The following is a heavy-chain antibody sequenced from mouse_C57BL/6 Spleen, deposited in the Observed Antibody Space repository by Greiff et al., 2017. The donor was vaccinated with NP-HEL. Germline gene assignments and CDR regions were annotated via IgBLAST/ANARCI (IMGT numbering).Heavy chain of an antibody. D-gene: IGHD2-12*01. CDR2: INPSSGYT. CDR1: GYTFTSYT. CDR3: ARDLYDDAMDY. J-gene: IGHJ4*01. Sequence: QVQLQQSGAELARPGASVKMSCKASGYTFTSYTMHWVKQRPGQGLEWIGYINPSSGYTKYNQKFKDKATLTADKSSSTAYMQLSSLTSEDSAVYYCARDLYDDAMDYWGQGTSVTVSS. V-gene: IGHV1-4*01.